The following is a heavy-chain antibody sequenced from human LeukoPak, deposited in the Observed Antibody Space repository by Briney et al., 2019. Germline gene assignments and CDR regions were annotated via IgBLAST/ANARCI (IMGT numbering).Heavy chain of an antibody. CDR2: IYYSGST. D-gene: IGHD6-13*01. V-gene: IGHV4-59*08. Sequence: SETLSLTCSVSGGSISSYYWSWIRQPPGKGLEWIGYIYYSGSTNYNPSLKSRVTISVDTSKNQFSLKLSSVTAADTAVYYCARAYSSSWYFNWFDPWGQGTLVTVSS. J-gene: IGHJ5*02. CDR3: ARAYSSSWYFNWFDP. CDR1: GGSISSYY.